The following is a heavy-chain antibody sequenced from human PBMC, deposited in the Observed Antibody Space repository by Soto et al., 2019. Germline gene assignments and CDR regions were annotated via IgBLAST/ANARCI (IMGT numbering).Heavy chain of an antibody. J-gene: IGHJ4*02. CDR1: GFTVSSNY. D-gene: IGHD3-22*01. CDR3: TTGERYYYDSSGYPMALEAVFDY. CDR2: IYSGGST. V-gene: IGHV3-66*01. Sequence: GGSLRLSCAASGFTVSSNYMSWVRQAPGKGLEWVSVIYSGGSTYYADSVKGRFTISRDNSKNTLYLQMNSLRAEDTAVYYCTTGERYYYDSSGYPMALEAVFDYWGQGTLVTVSS.